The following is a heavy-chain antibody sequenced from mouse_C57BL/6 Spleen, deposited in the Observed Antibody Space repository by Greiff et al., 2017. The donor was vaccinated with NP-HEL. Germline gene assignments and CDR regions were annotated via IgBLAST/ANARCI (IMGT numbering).Heavy chain of an antibody. CDR3: ARDRDGSSLYYFDY. Sequence: EVHLVESGGGLVKPGGSLKLSCAASGFTFSSYAMSWVRQTPEKRLEWVATISDGGSYTYYPDNVKGRFTISRDNAKNNLYLQMSHLKSEDTAMYYCARDRDGSSLYYFDYWGQGTTLTVSS. J-gene: IGHJ2*01. V-gene: IGHV5-4*01. CDR1: GFTFSSYA. D-gene: IGHD1-1*01. CDR2: ISDGGSYT.